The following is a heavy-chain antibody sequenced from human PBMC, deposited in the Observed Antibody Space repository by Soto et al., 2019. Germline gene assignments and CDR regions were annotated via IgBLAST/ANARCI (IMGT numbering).Heavy chain of an antibody. V-gene: IGHV1-69*06. J-gene: IGHJ3*02. CDR2: IIPIFGTA. Sequence: GASVKVSCKASGGTFSSYAISWVRQAPGQGLEWMGGIIPIFGTANYAQKFQGRVTITADKSTSTAYMELSSLRSEDTAVYYCAAFGYYYDSSGYSAFDIWGQGTMVTVSS. D-gene: IGHD3-22*01. CDR3: AAFGYYYDSSGYSAFDI. CDR1: GGTFSSYA.